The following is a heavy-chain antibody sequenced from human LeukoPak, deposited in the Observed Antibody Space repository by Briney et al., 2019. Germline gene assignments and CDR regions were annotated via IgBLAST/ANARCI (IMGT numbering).Heavy chain of an antibody. D-gene: IGHD2-2*01. Sequence: ASVKVSSKASGYTFTIYYMHWVRQAPGQGVEWMGIINPSGGSTSYAQKFQGRVTMTRDTSTSTVYMELSSLRSEDTAVYYCARDWVVPAAIPFDYWGQGTLVTVSS. J-gene: IGHJ4*02. CDR3: ARDWVVPAAIPFDY. CDR2: INPSGGST. V-gene: IGHV1-46*01. CDR1: GYTFTIYY.